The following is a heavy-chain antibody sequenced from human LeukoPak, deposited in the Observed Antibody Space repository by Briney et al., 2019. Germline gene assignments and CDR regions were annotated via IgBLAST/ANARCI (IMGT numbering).Heavy chain of an antibody. D-gene: IGHD6-13*01. J-gene: IGHJ3*02. CDR3: TRDGRETRSSSYVFDI. CDR2: IRSRTYGGTT. V-gene: IGHV3-49*04. Sequence: PGRSLRLSCTASGFTVGDFGMAWVRQAPGKGLEWVGFIRSRTYGGTTEYAASVTGRFTISRDDSKNIAYLHMNSLKTEDTSLYYCTRDGRETRSSSYVFDIWGQGTMVTDSS. CDR1: GFTVGDFG.